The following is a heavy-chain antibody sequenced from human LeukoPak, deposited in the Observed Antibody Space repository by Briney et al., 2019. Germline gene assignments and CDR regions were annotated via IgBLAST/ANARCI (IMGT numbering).Heavy chain of an antibody. CDR2: TYYRSTWSN. V-gene: IGHV6-1*01. CDR3: ARDWSGGSCFDY. J-gene: IGHJ4*02. Sequence: SQTLSLTCAISGDSVSSNTAAWNWFRQSPSRGLEWLGMTYYRSTWSNHYAVSVQSRITITPDTSKNRFSLHLNSVTPEDTAVYYCARDWSGGSCFDYWGQGTLVTVSS. CDR1: GDSVSSNTAA. D-gene: IGHD2-15*01.